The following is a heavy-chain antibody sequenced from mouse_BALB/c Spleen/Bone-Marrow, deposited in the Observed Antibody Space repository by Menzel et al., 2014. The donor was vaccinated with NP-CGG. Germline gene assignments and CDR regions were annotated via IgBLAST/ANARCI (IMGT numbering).Heavy chain of an antibody. D-gene: IGHD2-4*01. Sequence: EVKLVESGGGLVKPGGSLKLSCAASGFAFSYYDMSWVRQTPEKRLEWVAYVSSGGHSTYFPDTVKGRFTISRDNAKNTLYLQMSSLKSEDTAMYYCARHPRGSTMIHYSKDYWGQGTSVTVSS. CDR3: ARHPRGSTMIHYSKDY. CDR1: GFAFSYYD. CDR2: VSSGGHST. J-gene: IGHJ4*01. V-gene: IGHV5-12-1*01.